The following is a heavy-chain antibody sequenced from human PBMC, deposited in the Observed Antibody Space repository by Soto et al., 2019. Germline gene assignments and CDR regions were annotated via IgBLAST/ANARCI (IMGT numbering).Heavy chain of an antibody. CDR3: AKEIITMVRGVMPYFDY. D-gene: IGHD3-10*01. CDR2: ISGSGGST. J-gene: IGHJ4*02. Sequence: GGSLRLSWAASGFTFSSYAMSWVRQAPGKGLEWVSAISGSGGSTYYADSVKGRFTISRDNSKNTLYLQMNSLRAEDTAVYYCAKEIITMVRGVMPYFDYWGQGTLVTVSS. CDR1: GFTFSSYA. V-gene: IGHV3-23*01.